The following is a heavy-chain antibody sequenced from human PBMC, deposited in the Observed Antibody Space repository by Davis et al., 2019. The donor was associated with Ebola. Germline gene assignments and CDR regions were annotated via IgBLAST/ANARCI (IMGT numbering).Heavy chain of an antibody. CDR2: INHSGST. Sequence: SETLSLTCAVYGGSFSGYYWSWIRQPPGKGLEWIGEINHSGSTNYNPSLKSRVTISVDTSKNQFSLKLSSVTAADTAVYYCAREGLGSDRYFDYWGQGTLVTVSS. V-gene: IGHV4-34*01. D-gene: IGHD3-10*01. CDR1: GGSFSGYY. CDR3: AREGLGSDRYFDY. J-gene: IGHJ4*02.